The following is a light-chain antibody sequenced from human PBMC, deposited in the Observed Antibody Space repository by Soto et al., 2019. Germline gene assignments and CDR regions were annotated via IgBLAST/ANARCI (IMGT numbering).Light chain of an antibody. V-gene: IGLV1-44*01. CDR2: SNS. Sequence: QSVLTQPPSASGTPGQRVTISCSGSNSNIGATTVNWYQHLPGTAPKLLIYSNSQRPSGVPDRFSGSKSGTSASLAISGLQSEDEADYYCAAWDDSLNGVVFGGVTKVTVL. CDR3: AAWDDSLNGVV. J-gene: IGLJ2*01. CDR1: NSNIGATT.